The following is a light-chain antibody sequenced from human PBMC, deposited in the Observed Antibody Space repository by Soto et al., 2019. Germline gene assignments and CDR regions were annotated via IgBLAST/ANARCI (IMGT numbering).Light chain of an antibody. CDR1: QSVSSSY. CDR3: QHRRNWPT. Sequence: EIVLTQSPGTLSLSPGERATLSCRASQSVSSSYLAWYQQKPGQAPRLLIYDASKRATGIPARFSGSGSGTDFTLTISSLEPEDFAVYYCQHRRNWPTFGQGTRLEIK. V-gene: IGKV3D-20*02. J-gene: IGKJ5*01. CDR2: DAS.